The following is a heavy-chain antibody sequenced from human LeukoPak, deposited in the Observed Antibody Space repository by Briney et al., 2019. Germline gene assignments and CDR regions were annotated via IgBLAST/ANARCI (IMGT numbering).Heavy chain of an antibody. CDR3: ARLVGTPYYDLWSGLYWYFDL. J-gene: IGHJ2*01. D-gene: IGHD3-3*01. Sequence: KPSETLSLTCTVSGGSISSSSYYWGWMRQPPGKGLEWIGSIYYSGSTYYNPSLKSRVTISVDTSKNQFSLKLSSVTAADTAVYYCARLVGTPYYDLWSGLYWYFDLWGRGTLVTVSS. CDR1: GGSISSSSYY. V-gene: IGHV4-39*01. CDR2: IYYSGST.